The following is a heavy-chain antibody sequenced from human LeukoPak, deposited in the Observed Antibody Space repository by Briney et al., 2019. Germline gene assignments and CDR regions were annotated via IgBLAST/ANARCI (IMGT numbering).Heavy chain of an antibody. CDR3: AKGEVAYGDHDAFDI. CDR1: GFTFSSYA. V-gene: IGHV3-23*01. J-gene: IGHJ3*02. D-gene: IGHD4-17*01. Sequence: PGGSLRLSCAASGFTFSSYAMSWVRQAPGKGVEWVSAISGSGGSTYYADSVKGRFTISRDNSKNTLYLQMNSLRAEDTAVYYCAKGEVAYGDHDAFDIWGQGTMVTVSS. CDR2: ISGSGGST.